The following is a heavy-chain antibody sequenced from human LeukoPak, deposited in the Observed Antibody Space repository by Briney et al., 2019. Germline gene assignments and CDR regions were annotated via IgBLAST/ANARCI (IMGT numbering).Heavy chain of an antibody. D-gene: IGHD3-16*01. J-gene: IGHJ3*02. Sequence: SETLSLTCAVSGGSISSGGYSWSWIRQPPGKGLEWIGYIYHSGSTYYNPSLKSRVTISVDRSKNQFSLKLSSVTAADTAVYYCARGYVRSPDAFDIWGQGTMVTVSS. CDR3: ARGYVRSPDAFDI. CDR1: GGSISSGGYS. V-gene: IGHV4-30-2*01. CDR2: IYHSGST.